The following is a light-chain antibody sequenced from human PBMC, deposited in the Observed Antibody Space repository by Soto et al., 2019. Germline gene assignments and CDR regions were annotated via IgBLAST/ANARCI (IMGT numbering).Light chain of an antibody. Sequence: QSALTQPRSVSGSPGQSVTISCTGTSSDVGGYNYVSWYQQHPGKAPKLMIYDDSKRPSGVPDRFSGSKSGNTASLTISGLQAEDEGDYYCCSYAGSTFVFGGGTKLTVL. J-gene: IGLJ2*01. CDR3: CSYAGSTFV. V-gene: IGLV2-11*01. CDR1: SSDVGGYNY. CDR2: DDS.